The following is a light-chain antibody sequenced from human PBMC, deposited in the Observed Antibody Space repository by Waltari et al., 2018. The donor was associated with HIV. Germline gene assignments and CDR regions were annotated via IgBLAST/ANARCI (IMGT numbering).Light chain of an antibody. Sequence: EIVMTQSPVALSVSPVDRVTLSCTASESAGSFFAWYQRRPGQCPSLLRYGVSTRDSGVSARFSGSGSGTEVNLTITSPQSDDSAIYFCQQFYNWPRTFGQGTTVEVK. V-gene: IGKV3-15*01. CDR3: QQFYNWPRT. CDR2: GVS. J-gene: IGKJ1*01. CDR1: ESAGSF.